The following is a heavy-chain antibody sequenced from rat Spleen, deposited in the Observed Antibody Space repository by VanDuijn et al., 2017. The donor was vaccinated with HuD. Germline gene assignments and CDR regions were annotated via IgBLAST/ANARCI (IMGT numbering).Heavy chain of an antibody. V-gene: IGHV5S10*01. CDR2: IIYDGNRT. Sequence: EVQLVESDGGLVQPGRSLKLSCAASGFTFSDYNMAWVRQAPKKGLEWVATIIYDGNRTYYRDSVRGRFTISRDNAKSTLYLQMDSLRSEDTATYYCARHGLTTRPWADWGQGVMVTVSS. J-gene: IGHJ2*01. CDR3: ARHGLTTRPWAD. D-gene: IGHD1-4*01. CDR1: GFTFSDYN.